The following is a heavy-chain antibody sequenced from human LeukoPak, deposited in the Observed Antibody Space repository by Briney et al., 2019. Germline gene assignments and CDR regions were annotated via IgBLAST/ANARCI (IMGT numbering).Heavy chain of an antibody. Sequence: GASVTISCKGSGYSFTNYWIGWVRQMPGKGLEWMGIIYPGDSDTRYSPSFQGQVTISADKSISTAYLQWSILKASDTAMYYCASLAGYSSSWYPNYFDYWGQGTLVTVSS. CDR1: GYSFTNYW. D-gene: IGHD6-13*01. CDR2: IYPGDSDT. J-gene: IGHJ4*02. CDR3: ASLAGYSSSWYPNYFDY. V-gene: IGHV5-51*01.